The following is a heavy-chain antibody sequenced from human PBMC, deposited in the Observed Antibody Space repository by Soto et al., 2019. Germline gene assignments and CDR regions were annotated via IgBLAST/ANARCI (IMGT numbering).Heavy chain of an antibody. D-gene: IGHD3-16*01. V-gene: IGHV4-34*01. CDR2: INRSGST. CDR3: ARGTYDYVWGSYPYPTYFDY. CDR1: GGSFSGYY. J-gene: IGHJ4*02. Sequence: SETLSLTCAVYGGSFSGYYWSWIRQPPGKGLEWIGEINRSGSTNYNPSLKSRATISVDTSKNQFSLKLSSVTAADTAVYYCARGTYDYVWGSYPYPTYFDYWGQGTLVTGS.